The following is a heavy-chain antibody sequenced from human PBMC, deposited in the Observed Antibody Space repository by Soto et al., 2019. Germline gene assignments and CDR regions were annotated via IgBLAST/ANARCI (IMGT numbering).Heavy chain of an antibody. CDR1: GGSISSGDYY. Sequence: PSETLSLTCTVSGGSISSGDYYWSWIRQPPGKGLEWIGYIYYSGSTYYNPSLKSRVTISVDTSKNQFSLKLSSVTAADTAVYYCARGGDTAMVNYFDYWGQGTLVTVSS. CDR2: IYYSGST. J-gene: IGHJ4*02. D-gene: IGHD5-18*01. CDR3: ARGGDTAMVNYFDY. V-gene: IGHV4-30-4*01.